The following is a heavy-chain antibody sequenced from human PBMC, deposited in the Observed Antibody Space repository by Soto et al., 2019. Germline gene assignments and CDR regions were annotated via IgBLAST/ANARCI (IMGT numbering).Heavy chain of an antibody. CDR3: ARERRTTDAFDI. V-gene: IGHV1-69*06. J-gene: IGHJ3*02. CDR1: GGTFSSYA. CDR2: IIPIFGTA. Sequence: SGKVSCKASGGTFSSYAISWVRQAPGQGLEWMGGIIPIFGTANYAQKFQGRVTITADKSTSTAYMELSSLRSEDTAVYYCARERRTTDAFDIWGQGTMVTVSS.